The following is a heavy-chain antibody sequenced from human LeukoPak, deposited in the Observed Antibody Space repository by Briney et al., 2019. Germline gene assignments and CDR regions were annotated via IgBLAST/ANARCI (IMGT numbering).Heavy chain of an antibody. D-gene: IGHD2-21*02. Sequence: GGSLRLSCAASGFTFSSYGMHWVRQAPGKGLVWVAVISYDGSNINYAESVKGRFTISRDNSRNTLYLQMNSLRAEDTAVYYCAKDQYFVTGYYSHMDVWGKGTTVTISS. CDR2: ISYDGSNI. CDR1: GFTFSSYG. CDR3: AKDQYFVTGYYSHMDV. V-gene: IGHV3-30*18. J-gene: IGHJ6*03.